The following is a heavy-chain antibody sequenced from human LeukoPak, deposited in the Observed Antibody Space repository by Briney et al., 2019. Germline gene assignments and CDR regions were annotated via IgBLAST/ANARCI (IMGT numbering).Heavy chain of an antibody. V-gene: IGHV1-46*01. D-gene: IGHD3-9*01. J-gene: IGHJ3*02. Sequence: ASVKVSCKASGYSFTSYYIHWVRQAPGQGLEWLGIINCSGGSTSYAQKFQGRVTMTRDTSTRTVYMELSSLRSEDTAVYYCARCYDNFDVALDIRSQGTMVTVSS. CDR1: GYSFTSYY. CDR2: INCSGGST. CDR3: ARCYDNFDVALDI.